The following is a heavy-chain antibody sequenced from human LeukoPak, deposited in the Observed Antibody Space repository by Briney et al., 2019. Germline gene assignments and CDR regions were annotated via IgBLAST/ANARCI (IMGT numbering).Heavy chain of an antibody. V-gene: IGHV3-72*01. J-gene: IGHJ4*02. CDR1: GFTFSDHY. Sequence: GGSLRLSCAASGFTFSDHYIDWVRQAPGKGLEWVGRSRDKGNSYTTAYAASVRGRFTISRDDSKNSLYLQMNSLKIEDTAVYYCAKEVHYYDSSDYFPLGYWGQGTLITVSS. D-gene: IGHD3-22*01. CDR2: SRDKGNSYTT. CDR3: AKEVHYYDSSDYFPLGY.